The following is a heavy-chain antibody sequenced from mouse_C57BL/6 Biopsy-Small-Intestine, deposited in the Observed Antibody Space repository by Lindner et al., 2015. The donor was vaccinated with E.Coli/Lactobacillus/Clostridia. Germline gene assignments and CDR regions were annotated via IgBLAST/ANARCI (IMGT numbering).Heavy chain of an antibody. CDR3: GSSGYDY. CDR2: IYPGDGDT. V-gene: IGHV1-82*01. D-gene: IGHD3-2*02. CDR1: GYAFSSSW. Sequence: VQLQESGLELVKPGASVKISCKASGYAFSSSWMNWVKQRPGKGLEWIGRIYPGDGDTNYNGKFKGKATLTADKSSSTAYMLLSSLTSEDSAVYFCGSSGYDYWGQGTTLTVSP. J-gene: IGHJ2*01.